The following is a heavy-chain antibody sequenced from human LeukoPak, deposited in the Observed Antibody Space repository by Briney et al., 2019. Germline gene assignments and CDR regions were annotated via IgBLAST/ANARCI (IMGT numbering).Heavy chain of an antibody. Sequence: GESLKISSKGSGCGFTSYWISGVRQMRGKGREWMGRIGPSDSWTNYSPSFQGHVTISADKSISTAYLQWSSLKASDTALYYCAPHRGGLEDLTFDPWGQGTLVAVSS. V-gene: IGHV5-10-1*01. D-gene: IGHD3-10*01. CDR3: APHRGGLEDLTFDP. CDR2: IGPSDSWT. CDR1: GCGFTSYW. J-gene: IGHJ5*02.